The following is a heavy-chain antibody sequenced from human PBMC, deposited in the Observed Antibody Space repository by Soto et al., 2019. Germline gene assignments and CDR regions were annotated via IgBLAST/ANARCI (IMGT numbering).Heavy chain of an antibody. CDR2: INSGGTYR. D-gene: IGHD3-10*01. Sequence: EEQLVESGGGLVKRGGSLRLSCAASGFMFSSYRMNWVRQAPGKGLEWVSSINSGGTYRYYADSVQGRFTISRNNARNSLYLEMNSLGVEDTAVYYCARDLTTYGSPRFDYWGQGTLVTVFS. CDR1: GFMFSSYR. CDR3: ARDLTTYGSPRFDY. J-gene: IGHJ4*02. V-gene: IGHV3-21*06.